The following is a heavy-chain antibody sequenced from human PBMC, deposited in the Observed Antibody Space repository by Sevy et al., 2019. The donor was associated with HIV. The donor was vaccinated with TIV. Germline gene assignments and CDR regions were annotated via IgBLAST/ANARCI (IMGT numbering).Heavy chain of an antibody. V-gene: IGHV4-34*01. CDR3: ARVVGRHGYSYYYGMDV. D-gene: IGHD2-15*01. Sequence: SETLSLTCAVYGGSFSGYYWSWIRQPPGKGLEWIAEINHSGSTNYNPSLKSRVTISLDTSKNQFFLNLSSVTAADTAVYYCARVVGRHGYSYYYGMDVWGQGTTVTVSS. CDR1: GGSFSGYY. CDR2: INHSGST. J-gene: IGHJ6*02.